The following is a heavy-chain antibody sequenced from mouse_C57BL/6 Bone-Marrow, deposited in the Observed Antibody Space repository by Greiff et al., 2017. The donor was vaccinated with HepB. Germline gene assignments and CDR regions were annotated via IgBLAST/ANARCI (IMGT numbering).Heavy chain of an antibody. J-gene: IGHJ1*03. V-gene: IGHV5-15*01. CDR3: ARRDGSNWYFDV. CDR2: ISNLAYSI. Sequence: EVQVVESGGGLVQPGGSLKLSCAASGFTFSDYGMAWVRQAPRKGPEWVAFISNLAYSIYYADTVTGRFTISRENAKNTLYLEMSSLRSEDTAMYYCARRDGSNWYFDVWGTGTTVTVSS. CDR1: GFTFSDYG. D-gene: IGHD1-1*01.